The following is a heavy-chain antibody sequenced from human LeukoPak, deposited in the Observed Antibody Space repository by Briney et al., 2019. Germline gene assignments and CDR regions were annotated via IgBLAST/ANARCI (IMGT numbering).Heavy chain of an antibody. D-gene: IGHD3-22*01. Sequence: GGSLRLSCAASGFTFSHAWMSWVRQAPGQGLEWVANMKQDGSEKYYVDSVKGRFTISRDNAKNSLYLQMNSLRAEDTAVYYCARAPYYSHVEFYFDYWGQGTLVTVSS. CDR1: GFTFSHAW. J-gene: IGHJ4*02. CDR3: ARAPYYSHVEFYFDY. V-gene: IGHV3-7*03. CDR2: MKQDGSEK.